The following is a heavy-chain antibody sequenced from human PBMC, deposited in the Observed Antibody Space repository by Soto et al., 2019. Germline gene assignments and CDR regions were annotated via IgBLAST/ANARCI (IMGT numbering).Heavy chain of an antibody. CDR3: ARGRVAGGYYYYYYGMDV. CDR2: INHSGST. V-gene: IGHV4-34*01. J-gene: IGHJ6*02. Sequence: PSETLSLTCAVYGGSFSGYYWSWIRQPPGKGLEWIGEINHSGSTNYNPSLKSRVTISVDTSKNQFSLKLSPVTAADTAVYYCARGRVAGGYYYYYYGMDVWGQGTTVTVSS. CDR1: GGSFSGYY. D-gene: IGHD2-15*01.